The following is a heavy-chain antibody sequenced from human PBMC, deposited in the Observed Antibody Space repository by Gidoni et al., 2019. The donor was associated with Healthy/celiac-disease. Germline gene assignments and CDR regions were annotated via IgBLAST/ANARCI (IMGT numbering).Heavy chain of an antibody. CDR2: IYHSGST. CDR3: ASRFLYCGGDCYSD. CDR1: GYSISSGYY. D-gene: IGHD2-21*02. V-gene: IGHV4-38-2*02. J-gene: IGHJ4*02. Sequence: QVQLQESGPGLVKPSETLSLTCTVSGYSISSGYYWGWIRQPPGKGLEWIGSIYHSGSTYYNPSLKSRVTISVDTSKNQFSLKLSSVTAADTAVYYCASRFLYCGGDCYSDWGQGTLVTVSS.